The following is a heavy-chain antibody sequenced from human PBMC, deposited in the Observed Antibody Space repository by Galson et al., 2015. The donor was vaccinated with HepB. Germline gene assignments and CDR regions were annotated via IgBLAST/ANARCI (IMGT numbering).Heavy chain of an antibody. CDR3: AKEGGDGSRKYFYYYGLDV. CDR1: GFTFSYYG. D-gene: IGHD3-10*01. V-gene: IGHV3-30*18. CDR2: MSNDGSKK. J-gene: IGHJ6*02. Sequence: SLRLSCAASGFTFSYYGMHWVRQAPGKGLEWVAAMSNDGSKKSYADSVKGRLTISRDNSKNTLYLQVNSLRAEDTAVYYCAKEGGDGSRKYFYYYGLDVWGQGTTVTVSS.